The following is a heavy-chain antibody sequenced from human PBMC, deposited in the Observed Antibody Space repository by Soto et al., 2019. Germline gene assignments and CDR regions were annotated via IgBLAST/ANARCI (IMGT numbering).Heavy chain of an antibody. Sequence: GGSLRLSCAASGFTFSSYAMHWVRQAPGKGLEWVAVIAYDGRNKYYADSVKGRFTISRDNSKNTLYLQMNSLRIEDTAVYYCARELERVFDYWGQGTLVTVSS. J-gene: IGHJ4*02. V-gene: IGHV3-30*04. CDR3: ARELERVFDY. CDR1: GFTFSSYA. D-gene: IGHD1-1*01. CDR2: IAYDGRNK.